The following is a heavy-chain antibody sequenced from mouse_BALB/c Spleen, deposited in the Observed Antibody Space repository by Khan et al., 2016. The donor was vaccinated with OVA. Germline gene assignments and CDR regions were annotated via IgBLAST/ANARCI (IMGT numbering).Heavy chain of an antibody. D-gene: IGHD2-3*01. J-gene: IGHJ4*01. CDR2: ICYSGST. CDR1: GHSITSDYA. V-gene: IGHV3-2*02. Sequence: EVQLQASGPGLVKPSQSLSLICTVTGHSITSDYAWNWIRQFPGNKLEWMGYICYSGSTYYNPALQSQISITRDTSKNQFFLQLNSVTTEDTATYYCARDGSRYNYAMDYWGQGTSVTVSS. CDR3: ARDGSRYNYAMDY.